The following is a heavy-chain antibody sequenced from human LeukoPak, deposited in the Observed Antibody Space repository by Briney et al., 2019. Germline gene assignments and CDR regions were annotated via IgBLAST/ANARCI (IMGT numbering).Heavy chain of an antibody. Sequence: GGSLRLSCVASGFSFSTYAMNWVRQAPGKGLQWVSSITGGSDHIYYADSVRGRFTISRDNTKNSLYLQMNSLGAEDTAVYYCARDSSGWYGAFDYWGQGTLVTVSS. D-gene: IGHD6-19*01. J-gene: IGHJ4*02. V-gene: IGHV3-21*04. CDR2: ITGGSDHI. CDR3: ARDSSGWYGAFDY. CDR1: GFSFSTYA.